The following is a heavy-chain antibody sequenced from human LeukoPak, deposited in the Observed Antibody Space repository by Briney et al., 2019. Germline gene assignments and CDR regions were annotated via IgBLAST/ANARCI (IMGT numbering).Heavy chain of an antibody. CDR1: GFTFSSYS. D-gene: IGHD3-10*01. Sequence: GGSLTLSCAASGFTFSSYSMNCVRQAPGKGLKWVSSISSSSSYIYYADSVKGRFTISRDNAKNSLYMQMNSLRAEDTAVYYCARDLHYGSGNVWGQGTLVTVSS. CDR3: ARDLHYGSGNV. V-gene: IGHV3-21*01. J-gene: IGHJ4*02. CDR2: ISSSSSYI.